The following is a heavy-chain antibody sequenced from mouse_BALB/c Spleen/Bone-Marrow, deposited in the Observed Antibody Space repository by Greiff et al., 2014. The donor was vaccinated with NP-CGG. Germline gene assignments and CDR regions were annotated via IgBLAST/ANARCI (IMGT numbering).Heavy chain of an antibody. D-gene: IGHD1-1*01. V-gene: IGHV1S56*01. CDR1: GYTFTSYY. J-gene: IGHJ3*01. Sequence: VKLQESGPELVKPGASVRISCKASGYTFTSYYIHWVKQRPGQGLEWIGWIYPGNVNTKYSEKFRGKATLTADESSSTAYMQLSSLTSEDSAVYFCARDYYGSSSFAYWGQGTLVTVSA. CDR3: ARDYYGSSSFAY. CDR2: IYPGNVNT.